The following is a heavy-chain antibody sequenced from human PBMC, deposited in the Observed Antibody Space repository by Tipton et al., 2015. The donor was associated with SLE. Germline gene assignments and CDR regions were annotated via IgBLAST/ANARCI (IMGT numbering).Heavy chain of an antibody. Sequence: GSLRLSCAVSGFTVSSNYMSWVRQAPGKGLEWVSVIYSGGTTYYADSVKGRFTVSRDNSKNTLYVQMNSLRAEDTAVYYRARVATSNYYYGMDVWGQGTTVTVSS. CDR3: ARVATSNYYYGMDV. CDR2: IYSGGTT. D-gene: IGHD6-6*01. V-gene: IGHV3-66*02. J-gene: IGHJ6*02. CDR1: GFTVSSNY.